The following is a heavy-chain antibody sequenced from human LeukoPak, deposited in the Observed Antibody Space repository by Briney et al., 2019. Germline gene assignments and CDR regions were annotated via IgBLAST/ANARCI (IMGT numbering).Heavy chain of an antibody. CDR3: AKTVAPASYFYGMDV. CDR1: GFTFSSYW. CDR2: IKQDGSEK. Sequence: PGGSLRLSCAASGFTFSSYWMSWVRQAPGKGLEWVANIKQDGSEKYYVDSVKGRFTISRDNAKNSLYLQMNSLRAEDTAVYYCAKTVAPASYFYGMDVWGQGTTVTVSS. J-gene: IGHJ6*02. V-gene: IGHV3-7*03. D-gene: IGHD2-2*01.